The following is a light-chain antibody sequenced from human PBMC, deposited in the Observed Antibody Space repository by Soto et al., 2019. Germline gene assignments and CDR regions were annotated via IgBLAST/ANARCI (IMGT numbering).Light chain of an antibody. CDR1: QSVSNG. CDR2: DAS. J-gene: IGKJ1*01. V-gene: IGKV1-5*01. CDR3: QQYNGYSRT. Sequence: DIPMTQSPSTLSASVGDRVTITCRASQSVSNGLAWYQQKPGKAPKLLIYDASSLESGVPSRFSGSGSGTEFTLTISCLQPDDFATYSCQQYNGYSRTFGQGTKVEIK.